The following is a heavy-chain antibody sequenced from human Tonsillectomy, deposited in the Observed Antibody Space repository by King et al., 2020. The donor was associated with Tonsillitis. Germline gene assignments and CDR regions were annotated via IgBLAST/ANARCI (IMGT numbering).Heavy chain of an antibody. J-gene: IGHJ5*02. V-gene: IGHV4-59*01. CDR3: ARDCCIAAAGTTWFDP. Sequence: VQLQESGPGLVKPSETLSLTCTVSGGSISSYYWSWIRQPPGKGLEWIGYIYYSGSTNYNPSLKSRVTISVDTSKNQFSLKLSSVTAADTAVYYCARDCCIAAAGTTWFDPWGQGTLVTVSS. CDR2: IYYSGST. D-gene: IGHD6-13*01. CDR1: GGSISSYY.